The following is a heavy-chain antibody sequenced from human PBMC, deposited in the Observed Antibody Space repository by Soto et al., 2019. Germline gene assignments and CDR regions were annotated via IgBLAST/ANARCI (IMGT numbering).Heavy chain of an antibody. CDR3: ARGGFVAGLYNSMDA. V-gene: IGHV1-69*06. J-gene: IGHJ6*02. Sequence: QVQLVQSGAEVKKAGSSVKVSCKASGGTLSTNAISWVRQAPGQGLEWMGAIIPMFGSPKYAQKFLGRVTLTADNPTSTIYMEMISLTSADTAVYYCARGGFVAGLYNSMDACGQGTTCAVSS. CDR1: GGTLSTNA. D-gene: IGHD6-19*01. CDR2: IIPMFGSP.